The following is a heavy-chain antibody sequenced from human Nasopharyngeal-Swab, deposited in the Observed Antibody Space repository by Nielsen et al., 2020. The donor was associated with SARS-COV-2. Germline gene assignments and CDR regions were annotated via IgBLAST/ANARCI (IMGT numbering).Heavy chain of an antibody. CDR3: ARAIWLAMALYGMDV. CDR1: GFTFSSYT. Sequence: GESLKISCAASGFTFSSYTINRVRQAPGKGLEWVSSIIISSSYIYYADSVKGRFTISRDNAKKSLYLQMNSLRAEDTAVYYCARAIWLAMALYGMDVWGQGTTVTVSS. CDR2: IIISSSYI. V-gene: IGHV3-21*01. J-gene: IGHJ6*02. D-gene: IGHD5-18*01.